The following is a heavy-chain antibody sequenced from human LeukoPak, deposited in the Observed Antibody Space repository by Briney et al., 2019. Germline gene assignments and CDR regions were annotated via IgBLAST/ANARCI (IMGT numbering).Heavy chain of an antibody. Sequence: GGSLRLSCAASGFTFSSYGMHWVRQAPGKGLEWVAFIRYDGSNKYYADSVKGRFTISRDNSKNTLYLQMNSLRAEDTAVYYCAKATTEWLPYSYWGQGTLVTVSS. J-gene: IGHJ4*02. V-gene: IGHV3-30*02. CDR1: GFTFSSYG. CDR2: IRYDGSNK. CDR3: AKATTEWLPYSY. D-gene: IGHD5-12*01.